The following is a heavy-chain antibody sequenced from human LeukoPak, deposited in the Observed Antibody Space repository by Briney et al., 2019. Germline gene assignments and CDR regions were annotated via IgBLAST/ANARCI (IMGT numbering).Heavy chain of an antibody. J-gene: IGHJ6*02. D-gene: IGHD6-13*01. CDR1: GYTFTSYD. Sequence: ASVKVSCKASGYTFTSYDINWVRQATGQGPEWMGWMNPNSGNTGYAQKFQGRVTMTRNTSISTAYMELSSLRSEDTAVYYCARVGGDSSSWYDLYYYYYGMDVWGQGTTVTVSS. V-gene: IGHV1-8*01. CDR3: ARVGGDSSSWYDLYYYYYGMDV. CDR2: MNPNSGNT.